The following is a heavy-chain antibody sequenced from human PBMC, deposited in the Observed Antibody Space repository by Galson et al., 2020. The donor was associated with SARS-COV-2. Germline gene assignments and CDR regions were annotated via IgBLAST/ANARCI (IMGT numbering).Heavy chain of an antibody. J-gene: IGHJ4*02. CDR1: GFSFSTYA. CDR3: TTSILVAGTLDY. V-gene: IGHV3-33*01. CDR2: IWSDGNNK. D-gene: IGHD6-19*01. Sequence: GESLKISCEASGFSFSTYAMHWVRQAPGKGPEWVAVIWSDGNNKYYVDSVKGRFTISRDNSKNTVNLQMNSLRAEDTAVYYCTTSILVAGTLDYWGQGTLVSVSS.